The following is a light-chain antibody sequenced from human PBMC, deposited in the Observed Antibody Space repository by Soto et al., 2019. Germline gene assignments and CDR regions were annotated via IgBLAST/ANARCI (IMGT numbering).Light chain of an antibody. CDR2: AAS. CDR3: QQSYSTPWT. CDR1: QDISSW. Sequence: DIQMTQSPSSVSASVGDRVTITCRASQDISSWVAWYQQKPGKAPKLLISAASSLQSGVPSRFSGSGSGTDFTLTISSLQPEDFATYYCQQSYSTPWTFGQGTKVDIK. J-gene: IGKJ1*01. V-gene: IGKV1-12*01.